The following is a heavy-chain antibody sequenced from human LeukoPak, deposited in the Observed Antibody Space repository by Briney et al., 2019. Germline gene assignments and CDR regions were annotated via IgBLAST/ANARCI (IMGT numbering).Heavy chain of an antibody. Sequence: SVKVSCKAPGGTFSSYAISWVRQAPGQGLEWMGGIIPIFGTANYAQKFQGRVTITADKSTSTAYMELSSLRSEDTAVYYCAREDILTGYYNPRWGTNWFDPWGQGTLVTVSS. V-gene: IGHV1-69*06. CDR2: IIPIFGTA. D-gene: IGHD3-9*01. J-gene: IGHJ5*02. CDR3: AREDILTGYYNPRWGTNWFDP. CDR1: GGTFSSYA.